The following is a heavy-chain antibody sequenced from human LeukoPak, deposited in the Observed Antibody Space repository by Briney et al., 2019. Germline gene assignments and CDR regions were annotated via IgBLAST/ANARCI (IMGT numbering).Heavy chain of an antibody. J-gene: IGHJ3*02. V-gene: IGHV1-46*01. Sequence: ASVKVSCKASGYTFTSYYMHWVRQAPGQGLEWMGIINLSGGSTSYAQKFQGRVTMTRDTSTSTVYMELSSMRSEDTAVYYCARGTGDRRIDIWGQRTMVTVSS. CDR3: ARGTGDRRIDI. CDR1: GYTFTSYY. CDR2: INLSGGST. D-gene: IGHD7-27*01.